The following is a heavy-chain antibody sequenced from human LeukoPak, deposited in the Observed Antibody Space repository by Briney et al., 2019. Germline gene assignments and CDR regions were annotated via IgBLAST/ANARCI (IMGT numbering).Heavy chain of an antibody. CDR1: GGSMSRSSYY. D-gene: IGHD5-24*01. V-gene: IGHV4-39*07. CDR2: IYYSGST. CDR3: ARVKDGYNFGDYYYMDV. J-gene: IGHJ6*03. Sequence: SETLSLTCTVSGGSMSRSSYYWGWIRQPPGKGLEWIGSIYYSGSTNYNPSLKSRVTISVDTSKNQFSLKLSSVTAADTAVYYCARVKDGYNFGDYYYMDVWGKGTTVTVSS.